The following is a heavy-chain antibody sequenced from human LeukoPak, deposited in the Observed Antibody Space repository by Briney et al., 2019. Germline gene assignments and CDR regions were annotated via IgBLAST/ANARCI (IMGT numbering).Heavy chain of an antibody. CDR3: ARVAVSAAGTWVFVSTYYMDV. J-gene: IGHJ6*03. D-gene: IGHD6-13*01. CDR1: GGSISSYY. Sequence: SETLSLTCTVSGGSISSYYWSWIRQPPGKGLEWIGYIYYSGSTNYNPSLKSRVTISVDTSKNQFSLKLSSVTAADTAVYYCARVAVSAAGTWVFVSTYYMDVWGKGTTVTISS. V-gene: IGHV4-59*12. CDR2: IYYSGST.